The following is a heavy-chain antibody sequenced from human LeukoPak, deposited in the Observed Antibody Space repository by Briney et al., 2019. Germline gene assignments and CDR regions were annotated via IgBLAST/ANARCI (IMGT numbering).Heavy chain of an antibody. V-gene: IGHV1-46*01. Sequence: ASVKVSCKASGYTFTSYYMHWVRQAPGQGLEWMGIINFSGGTTSYPQKFQGRVTMTRDTSTSTVYMELSSLRSEDTAVYYCASRRDGSNYAAFDIWGQGTMATVSS. J-gene: IGHJ3*02. CDR1: GYTFTSYY. CDR2: INFSGGTT. CDR3: ASRRDGSNYAAFDI. D-gene: IGHD5-24*01.